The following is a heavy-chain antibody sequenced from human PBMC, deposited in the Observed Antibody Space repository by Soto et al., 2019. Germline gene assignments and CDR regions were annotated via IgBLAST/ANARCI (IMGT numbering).Heavy chain of an antibody. J-gene: IGHJ4*02. Sequence: QVTLKESGPVLVKPTETLTLTCTVSGFSLSNARMGVSWIRQPPGKALEWLAHIFSNDEKSYSTSLKSRLTISKDTSKSQVVLTITYTDPVDTTTYYCARFSSSWYPNLLDFYYWGEGTLVTVSS. V-gene: IGHV2-26*01. CDR3: ARFSSSWYPNLLDFYY. CDR2: IFSNDEK. D-gene: IGHD6-13*01. CDR1: GFSLSNARMG.